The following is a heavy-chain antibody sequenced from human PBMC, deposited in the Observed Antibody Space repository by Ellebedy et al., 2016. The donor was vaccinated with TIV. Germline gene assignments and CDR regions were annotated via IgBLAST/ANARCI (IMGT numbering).Heavy chain of an antibody. D-gene: IGHD5-18*01. Sequence: AASVKVSCKASGGTFSSYAISWVRQAPGQGLEWMGGIIPIFGTANYAQKLQGRVTMTTDTSTSTAYMELRSLRSDDTAVYYCARVESPPYSQGLDYWGQGTLVTVSS. V-gene: IGHV1-69*05. J-gene: IGHJ4*02. CDR3: ARVESPPYSQGLDY. CDR1: GGTFSSYA. CDR2: IIPIFGTA.